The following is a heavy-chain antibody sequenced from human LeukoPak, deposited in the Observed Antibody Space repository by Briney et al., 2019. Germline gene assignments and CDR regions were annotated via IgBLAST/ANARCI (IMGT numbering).Heavy chain of an antibody. CDR2: VSTRSSYI. CDR1: GFTFSIYR. D-gene: IGHD3-10*01. J-gene: IGHJ3*02. V-gene: IGHV3-21*03. CDR3: ASTLLGDAFDI. Sequence: PGGSLRLFCVASGFTFSIYRMIWVRQSSGKALEWVSSVSTRSSYIYYADSVKGRFTISRDNSKNTLYLQMNTLRAEYTAVYYCASTLLGDAFDIWGQGTMVTVSS.